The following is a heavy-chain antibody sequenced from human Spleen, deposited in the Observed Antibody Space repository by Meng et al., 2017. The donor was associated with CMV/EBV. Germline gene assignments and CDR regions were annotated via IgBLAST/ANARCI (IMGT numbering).Heavy chain of an antibody. V-gene: IGHV3-73*01. Sequence: GGSLRLSCAASGFTFSGSAMHWVRQASGKGLEWVGRIRSKANTYATAYAASVKGRFTISRDDSKNTAYLQMNSLKTEDTAVYYCIRHYSQYGESTWGQGTLVTVSS. CDR3: IRHYSQYGEST. J-gene: IGHJ5*02. CDR1: GFTFSGSA. CDR2: IRSKANTYAT. D-gene: IGHD3-10*01.